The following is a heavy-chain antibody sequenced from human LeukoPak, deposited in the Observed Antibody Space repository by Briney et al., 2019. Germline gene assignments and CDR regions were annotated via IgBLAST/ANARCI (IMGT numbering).Heavy chain of an antibody. CDR3: AKVGITDYYFDY. Sequence: SETLSLTCTVSGGSISSGGCYWSWIRQPPGKGLEWIGYIYHSGSTYYNPSLKSRVTISVDRSKNQFSLKLSSVTAADTAVYFCAKVGITDYYFDYWGQGTLVTVSS. V-gene: IGHV4-30-2*01. CDR2: IYHSGST. CDR1: GGSISSGGCY. J-gene: IGHJ4*02. D-gene: IGHD1-26*01.